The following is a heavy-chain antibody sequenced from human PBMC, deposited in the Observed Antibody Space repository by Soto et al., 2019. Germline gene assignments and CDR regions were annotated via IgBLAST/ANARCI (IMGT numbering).Heavy chain of an antibody. CDR2: INPSGGST. J-gene: IGHJ5*02. D-gene: IGHD6-13*01. CDR3: ARGLYISCGSSSWCYNWFDP. V-gene: IGHV1-46*01. CDR1: GYTFTSYY. Sequence: QVQLVQSGAEVKKPGASVKVSCKASGYTFTSYYMHWVRQAPGQGLEWMGIINPSGGSTSYAQKFQGRVTMTRDTSTSTVYMELSSLRSEDTAVYYCARGLYISCGSSSWCYNWFDPWGQGTLVTVSS.